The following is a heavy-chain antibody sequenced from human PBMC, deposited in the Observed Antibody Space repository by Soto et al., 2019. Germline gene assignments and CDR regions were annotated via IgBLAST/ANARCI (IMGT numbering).Heavy chain of an antibody. J-gene: IGHJ6*02. CDR3: ARHPVDTAMVTGRYYYYGMDV. V-gene: IGHV1-69*06. CDR2: IIPIFGTA. Sequence: QVQLVQSGAEVKKPGSSVKVSCKASGGTFSSYAISWVRQAPGQGLEWMGGIIPIFGTANYAQKFQGRVTSTADKSTSTAYMELSSLRSEDTAVYYCARHPVDTAMVTGRYYYYGMDVWGQGTTVTVSS. CDR1: GGTFSSYA. D-gene: IGHD5-18*01.